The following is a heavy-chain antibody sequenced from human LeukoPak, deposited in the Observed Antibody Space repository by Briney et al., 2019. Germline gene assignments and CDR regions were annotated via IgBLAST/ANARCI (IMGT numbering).Heavy chain of an antibody. CDR3: ARDFVVGYYYGMDV. CDR2: ISSSSSYI. D-gene: IGHD2-21*01. Sequence: GGSLRLSCAASGFTFSSYAMNWVRQAPGKGLEWVSSISSSSSYIYYADSVKGRFTISRDNAKNSLYLQMNSLRAEDTAVYYCARDFVVGYYYGMDVWGQGTTVTVSS. V-gene: IGHV3-21*01. J-gene: IGHJ6*02. CDR1: GFTFSSYA.